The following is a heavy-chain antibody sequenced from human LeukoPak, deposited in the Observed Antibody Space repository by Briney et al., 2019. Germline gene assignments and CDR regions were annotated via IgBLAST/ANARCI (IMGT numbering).Heavy chain of an antibody. J-gene: IGHJ4*02. Sequence: GGSLRLSCAASGFTFSSYSMNWVRQAPGKGLEWVAVISYDGSNKYYADSVKGRFTISRDNSKNTLYLQMNSLRAEDTAVYYCVRGWVVPAAPGFDYWGQGTLVTVSS. D-gene: IGHD2-2*01. CDR3: VRGWVVPAAPGFDY. CDR2: ISYDGSNK. CDR1: GFTFSSYS. V-gene: IGHV3-30*03.